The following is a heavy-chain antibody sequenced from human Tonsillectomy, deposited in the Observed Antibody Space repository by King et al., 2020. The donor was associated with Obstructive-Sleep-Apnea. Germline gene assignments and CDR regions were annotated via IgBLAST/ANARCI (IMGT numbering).Heavy chain of an antibody. D-gene: IGHD3-9*01. V-gene: IGHV3-7*03. CDR2: ITQYGSEK. CDR1: GFTCSRHW. Sequence: VQLVESGGGLVQPGGSLSLSCAASGFTCSRHWMSWVRKAPGKGREWVSNITQYGSEKYYVDSVKGRFTISRDNAKNSLYLQMNSLRAEDTAVYYCARSSLTFDYWGQGTLVTVSS. CDR3: ARSSLTFDY. J-gene: IGHJ4*02.